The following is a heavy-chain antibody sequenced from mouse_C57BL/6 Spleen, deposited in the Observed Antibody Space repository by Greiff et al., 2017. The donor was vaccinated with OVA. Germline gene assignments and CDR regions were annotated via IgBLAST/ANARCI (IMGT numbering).Heavy chain of an antibody. CDR3: ARERSTMITGLFAY. CDR2: ISDGGSYT. D-gene: IGHD2-4*01. J-gene: IGHJ3*01. CDR1: GFTFSSYA. Sequence: EVKVVESGGGLVKPGGSLKLSCAASGFTFSSYAMSWVRQTPETRLEWVATISDGGSYTYYPDNVKGRFTISRDNAKNNLYLQMSHLKSEDTAMYYCARERSTMITGLFAYWGQGTLVTVSA. V-gene: IGHV5-4*01.